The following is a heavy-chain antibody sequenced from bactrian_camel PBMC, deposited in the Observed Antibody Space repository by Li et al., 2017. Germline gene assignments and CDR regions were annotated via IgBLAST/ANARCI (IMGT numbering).Heavy chain of an antibody. D-gene: IGHD5*01. V-gene: IGHV3S40*01. CDR2: INSGGGST. CDR3: LSSLGSDEGY. CDR1: GFTLSTYY. Sequence: VQLVESGEGLVQAGGSLRLSCAASGFTLSTYYMFWVRQAPGKGLEWDSSINSGGGSTAYADSLKGRFTISRDNAKSTLYLQLNSLQTEDTAMYYCLSSLGSDEGYWGQGTQVTVS. J-gene: IGHJ4*01.